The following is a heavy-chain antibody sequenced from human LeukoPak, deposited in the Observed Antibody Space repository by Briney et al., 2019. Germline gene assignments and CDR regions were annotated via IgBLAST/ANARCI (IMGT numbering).Heavy chain of an antibody. CDR1: AFTFGSFG. Sequence: GGSLRLSCAACAFTFGSFGMSWVRQAPGKGLEWVSAISDTGGSTFYADSVKGRFTISRDNSKNTLYLQMNSLRAEDTAVYYCAKGRIQSYMAPEYWGQGTLVTVTS. V-gene: IGHV3-23*01. CDR3: AKGRIQSYMAPEY. CDR2: ISDTGGST. J-gene: IGHJ4*02. D-gene: IGHD5-18*01.